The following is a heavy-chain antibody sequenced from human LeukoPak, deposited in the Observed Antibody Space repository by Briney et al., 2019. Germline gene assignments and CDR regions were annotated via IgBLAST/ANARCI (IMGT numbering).Heavy chain of an antibody. CDR1: GYTFTSYD. Sequence: ASVKVSCKASGYTFTSYDINWVRQATGQGLEWMGWMNPNSGNTGYAQKFQGRVTMTRNTSISTAYMELSSLRSEDTAVYYCARGRRSGWYERRHYYYMDVWGKGTTVTVSS. J-gene: IGHJ6*03. CDR3: ARGRRSGWYERRHYYYMDV. D-gene: IGHD6-19*01. CDR2: MNPNSGNT. V-gene: IGHV1-8*01.